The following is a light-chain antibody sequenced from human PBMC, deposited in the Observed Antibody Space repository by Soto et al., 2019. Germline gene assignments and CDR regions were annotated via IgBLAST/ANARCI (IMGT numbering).Light chain of an antibody. Sequence: DIQMTQSPSTLSASVGDRVTITCRASQSISSWLAWYQQKPGKAPKLLIYKASSLESGVPSRFSGSGSGTEFTLTISILQPDDFAPYYCQQYNSYSPLSFGGGTKVEIK. J-gene: IGKJ4*01. CDR1: QSISSW. CDR2: KAS. V-gene: IGKV1-5*03. CDR3: QQYNSYSPLS.